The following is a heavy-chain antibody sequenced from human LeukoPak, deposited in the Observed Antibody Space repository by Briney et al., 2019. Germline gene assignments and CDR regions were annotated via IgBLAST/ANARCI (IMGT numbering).Heavy chain of an antibody. J-gene: IGHJ4*02. Sequence: SETLSLTCTVSGGSISSGGYYWSWIRQHPGKGLEWIGYIYYSGSTYYNPSLQSRVSISVHTSKNQFSLELSSVTAEDTAVYYCARFGSGSGDDYWGQGTLVTVSS. CDR1: GGSISSGGYY. CDR3: ARFGSGSGDDY. CDR2: IYYSGST. D-gene: IGHD3-10*01. V-gene: IGHV4-31*03.